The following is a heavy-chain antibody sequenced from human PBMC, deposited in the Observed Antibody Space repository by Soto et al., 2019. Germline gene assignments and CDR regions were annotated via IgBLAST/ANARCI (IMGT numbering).Heavy chain of an antibody. CDR3: AKGFIVVVTVLRPDDAFDV. J-gene: IGHJ3*01. V-gene: IGHV3-23*01. CDR1: GFTFGNYA. CDR2: ISGGGGTT. D-gene: IGHD2-21*02. Sequence: DVQLLESGGGLVQPGGSLRLSCAASGFTFGNYAINWVRLAPGKGLEWVSGISGGGGTTYYADSVKARFTIFRDTSKNTVFLQMNSLRADDTAVYYCAKGFIVVVTVLRPDDAFDVWGQGTMVTVSS.